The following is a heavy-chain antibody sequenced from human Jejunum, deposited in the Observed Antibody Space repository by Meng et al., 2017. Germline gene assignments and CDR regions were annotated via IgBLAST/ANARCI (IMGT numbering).Heavy chain of an antibody. V-gene: IGHV3-74*01. Sequence: VELVEFGGGLVQPGGSLRLSCAASGFPFSTYSMHWVRQAPGKGLVWVSRINGDGRTISYADSLKGRFTVSRDNAKNTLYLQMNSLRAEDTAIYYCARGGNYYLDYWGQGTLVTVSS. J-gene: IGHJ4*02. CDR2: INGDGRTI. D-gene: IGHD1-1*01. CDR1: GFPFSTYS. CDR3: ARGGNYYLDY.